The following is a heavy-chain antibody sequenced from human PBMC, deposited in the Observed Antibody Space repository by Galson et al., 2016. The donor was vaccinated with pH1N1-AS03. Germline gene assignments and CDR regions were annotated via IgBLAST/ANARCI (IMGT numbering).Heavy chain of an antibody. V-gene: IGHV3-48*03. CDR3: VRGDYEFWGGYDAFDS. D-gene: IGHD3/OR15-3a*01. CDR1: TFTFRRHG. J-gene: IGHJ3*01. CDR2: ISATGGTI. Sequence: SLRLSCAASTFTFRRHGMHWLRQAPGKGLEWVSYISATGGTIYYADTVKGRFTISRDNAGNSLSLQMNSLRVEDTAIYYCVRGDYEFWGGYDAFDSWGQGTKVTVSS.